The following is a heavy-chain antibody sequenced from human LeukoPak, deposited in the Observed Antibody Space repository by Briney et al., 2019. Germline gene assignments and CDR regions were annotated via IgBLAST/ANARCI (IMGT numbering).Heavy chain of an antibody. Sequence: PGGSLRLSCAASGFTFSSYAMSWVRQAPGKGLEWVSAISGSGGSTYYADSVKGRFTISRDNSKSTLYLQMNSLRAKDTAVYYCAKEDCSSTSCPNAYWGQGTLVTVSS. J-gene: IGHJ4*02. V-gene: IGHV3-23*01. D-gene: IGHD2-2*01. CDR1: GFTFSSYA. CDR2: ISGSGGST. CDR3: AKEDCSSTSCPNAY.